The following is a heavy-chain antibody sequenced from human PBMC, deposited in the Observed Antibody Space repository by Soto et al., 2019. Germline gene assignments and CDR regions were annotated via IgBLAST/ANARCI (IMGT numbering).Heavy chain of an antibody. CDR1: GGTFSSYA. CDR2: IIPISETT. J-gene: IGHJ6*02. D-gene: IGHD2-2*01. V-gene: IGHV1-69*01. Sequence: QVQLVQSGAEVQKPGSSVKVSCKASGGTFSSYAISWVRQAPRQGLEWMGGIIPISETTNYAQKFQGRVTITADESKSTAYMELSSLRSEDTAVYYCARSQGSSTSLEIYYYYYYGMDVWGQGTTVTVSS. CDR3: ARSQGSSTSLEIYYYYYYGMDV.